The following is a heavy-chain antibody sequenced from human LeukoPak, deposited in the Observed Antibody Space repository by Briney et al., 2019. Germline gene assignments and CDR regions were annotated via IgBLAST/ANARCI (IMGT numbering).Heavy chain of an antibody. CDR3: AMTSIAARPFPDAFDI. CDR2: IYYSGST. CDR1: GGSISSSSYY. V-gene: IGHV4-39*01. J-gene: IGHJ3*02. D-gene: IGHD6-6*01. Sequence: PSETLSLTCTVSGGSISSSSYYWGWIRQPPGKGLEWIGSIYYSGSTYYNPSLKSRVTISVDTSKNQFSLKLSSVTAADTAVYYCAMTSIAARPFPDAFDIWGQGTMVTVSS.